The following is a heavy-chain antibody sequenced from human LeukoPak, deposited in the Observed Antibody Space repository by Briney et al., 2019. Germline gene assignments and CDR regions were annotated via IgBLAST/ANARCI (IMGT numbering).Heavy chain of an antibody. CDR3: TRMTMGHDY. J-gene: IGHJ4*02. V-gene: IGHV4-34*01. Sequence: SETLSLTCAVSGVSFNDYYWSWVRQTPGKGLEWIGEINHSGYTNDSPSLKSRVTLSIDTSRKQFSLNVRSVTVADTGIYYCTRMTMGHDYWGQGTLVTVSS. D-gene: IGHD4/OR15-4a*01. CDR1: GVSFNDYY. CDR2: INHSGYT.